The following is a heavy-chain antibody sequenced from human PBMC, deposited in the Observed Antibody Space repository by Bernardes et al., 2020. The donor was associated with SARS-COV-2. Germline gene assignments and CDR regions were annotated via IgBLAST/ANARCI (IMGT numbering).Heavy chain of an antibody. Sequence: SETLSLTCTVSGGSISSYYWSWFRQPPGKGLEWIGYIYYRGSTNYNPSLKSRVTISVDTSKNQFSLKLSSVTAADTAVYYCASITYYDFWSGSGHFDYWGQGTLVTVSS. V-gene: IGHV4-59*01. D-gene: IGHD3-3*01. CDR3: ASITYYDFWSGSGHFDY. CDR1: GGSISSYY. CDR2: IYYRGST. J-gene: IGHJ4*02.